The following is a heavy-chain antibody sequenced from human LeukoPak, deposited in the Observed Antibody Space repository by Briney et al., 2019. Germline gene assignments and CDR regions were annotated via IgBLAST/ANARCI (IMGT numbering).Heavy chain of an antibody. CDR2: IYHSGST. J-gene: IGHJ4*02. D-gene: IGHD2-15*01. CDR1: GGSVSSSSSY. Sequence: PSETLSLTCTVSGGSVSSSSSYWGWIRRPPGKGLEWIGSIYHSGSTYYNPSLKSRVTISVDTSKNQFSLKLSSVTAADTAVYYCARDYADCSGGSCYSGPSFLWGQGTLVTVSS. CDR3: ARDYADCSGGSCYSGPSFL. V-gene: IGHV4-39*07.